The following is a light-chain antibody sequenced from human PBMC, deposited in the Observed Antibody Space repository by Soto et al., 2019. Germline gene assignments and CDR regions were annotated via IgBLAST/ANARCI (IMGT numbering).Light chain of an antibody. Sequence: DIQMTQSPSSLSASVGDRVTITCRASESIIDYLNWYQQKPGKAPKLLIYGASSLQSGVPSRFSGSESGTDFTLTISSLQPEDFATYYCQQSYSTPFTFVQGNKLEI. J-gene: IGKJ2*01. CDR3: QQSYSTPFT. CDR2: GAS. V-gene: IGKV1-39*01. CDR1: ESIIDY.